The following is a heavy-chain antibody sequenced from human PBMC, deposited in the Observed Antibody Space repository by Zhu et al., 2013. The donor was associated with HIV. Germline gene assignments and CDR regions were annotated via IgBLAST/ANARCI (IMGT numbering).Heavy chain of an antibody. CDR3: ANLPLGYCSGGSCLNWFDP. J-gene: IGHJ5*02. V-gene: IGHV1-24*01. CDR2: FDPEDGET. Sequence: QVQLVQSGAEVKKPGASVKVSCKVSGYTLTELSMHWVRQAPGKGLEWMGGFDPEDGETIYAQKFQGRVTMTEDTSTDTAYMELSSLRSEDTAVYYCANLPLGYCSGGSCLNWFDPWGQGTLVTVSS. CDR1: GYTLTELS. D-gene: IGHD2-15*01.